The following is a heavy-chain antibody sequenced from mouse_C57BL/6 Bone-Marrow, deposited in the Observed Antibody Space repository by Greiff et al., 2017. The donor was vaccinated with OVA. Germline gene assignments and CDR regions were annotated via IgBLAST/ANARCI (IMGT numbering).Heavy chain of an antibody. CDR2: IYPGSGNT. CDR3: ARDYGYDLDY. Sequence: QVQLKESGAELVRPGASVKLSCKASGYTFTDYYINWVQQRPGQGLEWIARIYPGSGNTYYNEKFKGKATLTAETSSSTAYMQLSRLTAEGSAVYFGARDYGYDLDYWGQGTTLTVSS. V-gene: IGHV1-76*01. CDR1: GYTFTDYY. D-gene: IGHD2-2*01. J-gene: IGHJ2*01.